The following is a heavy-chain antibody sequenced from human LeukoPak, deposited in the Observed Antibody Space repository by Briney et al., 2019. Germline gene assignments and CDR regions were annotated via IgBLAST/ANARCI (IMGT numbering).Heavy chain of an antibody. CDR2: IYTSGST. Sequence: PSETLSLTCTVSGGSISSGSYYWSWIRQPAGKGLEWIGRIYTSGSTDYNPSLKSRVTISVDTSKNQFSLKLSSVTAADTAVYYCAREIPAAGTTAHPYYFDYWGQGTLVTVSS. J-gene: IGHJ4*02. V-gene: IGHV4-61*02. CDR1: GGSISSGSYY. CDR3: AREIPAAGTTAHPYYFDY. D-gene: IGHD6-13*01.